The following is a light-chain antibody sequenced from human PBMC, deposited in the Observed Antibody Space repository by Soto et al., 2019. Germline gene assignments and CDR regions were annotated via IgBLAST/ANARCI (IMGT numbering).Light chain of an antibody. CDR2: DVS. CDR1: SSDVGAYNH. V-gene: IGLV2-14*01. J-gene: IGLJ2*01. CDR3: SSYTSSSTGI. Sequence: QSALTQPASVSGSPGQSITLSCTGTSSDVGAYNHVSWYQQYPGKAPKLMIYDVSNWPSGVSNRFSGSKSGNTASLTISGLQAEDEADYYCSSYTSSSTGIFGGGTKLTVL.